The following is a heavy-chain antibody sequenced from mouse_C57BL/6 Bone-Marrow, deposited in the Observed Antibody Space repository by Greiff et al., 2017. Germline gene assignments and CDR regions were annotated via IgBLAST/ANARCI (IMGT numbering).Heavy chain of an antibody. D-gene: IGHD2-1*01. CDR1: GYTFTSYG. Sequence: VQLQQSGAELARPGASVKLSCKASGYTFTSYGISWVKQRTGQGLEWIGEIYPRSGNTYYNEKFKGKATLTADKSSSTAYMELRSLTSEDSAVYFCAKGMVTTYYFDYGGQGTTLTVSS. J-gene: IGHJ2*01. CDR3: AKGMVTTYYFDY. V-gene: IGHV1-81*01. CDR2: IYPRSGNT.